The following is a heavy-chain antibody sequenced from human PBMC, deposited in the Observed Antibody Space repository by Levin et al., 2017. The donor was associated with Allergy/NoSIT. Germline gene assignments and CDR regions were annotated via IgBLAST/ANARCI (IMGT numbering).Heavy chain of an antibody. J-gene: IGHJ6*02. CDR3: ARGRLSIAAAGTRYGMDG. Sequence: SQTLSLTCAVYGGSFSGYYWSWIRQPPGKGLEWIGEINHSGSTNYNPSLKSRVTISVDTSKNQFSLKLSSVTAADTAVYYCARGRLSIAAAGTRYGMDGWGQGTTVTVSS. D-gene: IGHD6-13*01. CDR1: GGSFSGYY. V-gene: IGHV4-34*01. CDR2: INHSGST.